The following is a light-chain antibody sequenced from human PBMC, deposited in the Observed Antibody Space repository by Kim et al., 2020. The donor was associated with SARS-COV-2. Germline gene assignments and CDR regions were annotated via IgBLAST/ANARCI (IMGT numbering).Light chain of an antibody. J-gene: IGKJ1*01. CDR2: KAS. V-gene: IGKV1-5*03. CDR1: QSISSW. CDR3: QQYSFFST. Sequence: SASVGDIVTITCRASQSISSWLAWYQQKPGKAPKLLIYKASTLESGVPSRFTGSGSGTEFTLTISSLQPDDFATYYCQQYSFFSTFGQGTKVDIK.